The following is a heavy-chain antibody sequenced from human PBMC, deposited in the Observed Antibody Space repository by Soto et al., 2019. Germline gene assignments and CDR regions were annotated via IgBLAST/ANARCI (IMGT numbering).Heavy chain of an antibody. CDR2: INSDGSVS. CDR3: ARGDCVGGTCYSLAGSFYYYMDV. V-gene: IGHV3-74*02. D-gene: IGHD2-15*01. CDR1: GFTFSNYW. Sequence: EVQLVESGGGLVQPGGSLRLSCAASGFTFSNYWMYWVRQAPGKGLEWVSRINSDGSVSSHADSVKGRLTISRDNXXXXXXXXXXXXXXXXXAXYYCARGDCVGGTCYSLAGSFYYYMDVWGKGTTVTVFS. J-gene: IGHJ6*03.